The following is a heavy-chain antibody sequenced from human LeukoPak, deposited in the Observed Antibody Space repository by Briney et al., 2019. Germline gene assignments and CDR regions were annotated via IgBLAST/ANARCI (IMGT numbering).Heavy chain of an antibody. J-gene: IGHJ3*01. CDR3: AKDSSVLPNALDL. V-gene: IGHV3-23*01. Sequence: GGSLRLSCAASGFRFDRYAMTGVRQAPGKGLEWVSAISYSGASPYYGDSVKGRFTISRDNSKNTVYLQMNSLRDEDTALYYCAKDSSVLPNALDLWGQGTMVTVSS. CDR2: ISYSGASP. D-gene: IGHD4/OR15-4a*01. CDR1: GFRFDRYA.